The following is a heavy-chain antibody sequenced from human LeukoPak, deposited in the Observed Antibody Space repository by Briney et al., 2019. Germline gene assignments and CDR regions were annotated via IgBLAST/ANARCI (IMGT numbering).Heavy chain of an antibody. CDR1: GWSFSGYY. D-gene: IGHD6-13*01. CDR2: INHSGST. V-gene: IGHV4-34*01. Sequence: SETLSLTCAVYGWSFSGYYWSWIRQPPGKGLEWIGEINHSGSTNYNPSRKSRVTTSVDTSKHQFSLELSSVTAADTAVYYCARGTGSSWYGGPFDSWGQGTLVTVSS. J-gene: IGHJ4*02. CDR3: ARGTGSSWYGGPFDS.